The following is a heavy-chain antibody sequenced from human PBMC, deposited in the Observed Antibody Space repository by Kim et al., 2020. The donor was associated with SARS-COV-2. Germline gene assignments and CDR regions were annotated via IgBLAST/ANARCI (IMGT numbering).Heavy chain of an antibody. J-gene: IGHJ4*02. CDR3: AQVVVTNVYFDY. CDR1: GFSLSTSGVG. V-gene: IGHV2-5*02. D-gene: IGHD3-22*01. Sequence: SGPTLVKPTQTLTLTCTFSGFSLSTSGVGVGWIRQPPGKALEWLALIYWDDDKRYSPSLKSRLTITKDTSKNQVVLTMTNMDPVDTATYYCAQVVVTNVYFDYWGQGTLVTVSS. CDR2: IYWDDDK.